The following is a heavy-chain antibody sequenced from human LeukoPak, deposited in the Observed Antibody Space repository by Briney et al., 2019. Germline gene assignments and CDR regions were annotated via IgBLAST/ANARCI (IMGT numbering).Heavy chain of an antibody. CDR3: ARPSYPSSSGSYTDAFDI. V-gene: IGHV4-39*01. Sequence: PSETLSLTCTVSGGSISSNPYYWGWIRQPLGKGLEWIASIYYSGSTYYNPSLKSRVTIPVDTSKNQFSLKLSSVTAADTAVYYCARPSYPSSSGSYTDAFDIWGQGTMVTVSS. CDR2: IYYSGST. J-gene: IGHJ3*02. D-gene: IGHD1-26*01. CDR1: GGSISSNPYY.